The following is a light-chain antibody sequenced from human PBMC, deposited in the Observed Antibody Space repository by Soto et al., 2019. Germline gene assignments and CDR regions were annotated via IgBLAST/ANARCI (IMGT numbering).Light chain of an antibody. V-gene: IGKV3-15*01. CDR1: ESVHRN. Sequence: EVVMTQSPATLSVSPGERVTLSCRASESVHRNLAWYQQKPGQGPSLLIYYASTRATGVPDRFTGSGSGTEFTITISSVQSEDFGVYHCQHYSNWPPSFGPGTKVEIK. J-gene: IGKJ3*01. CDR2: YAS. CDR3: QHYSNWPPS.